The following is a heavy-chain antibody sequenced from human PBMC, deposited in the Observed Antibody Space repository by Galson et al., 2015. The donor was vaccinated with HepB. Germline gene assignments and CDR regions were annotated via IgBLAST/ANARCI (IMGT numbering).Heavy chain of an antibody. J-gene: IGHJ2*01. CDR1: FSSYG. CDR2: ISSYSAYT. Sequence: FSSYGMHWVRQAPGKGLEWVSTISSYSAYTYYADSFKGRFTISRDHSTNTLHLQMDSPSDEDTAVYYCAKAGPYDGGNWVWYFDLWGRGTLVTVSS. D-gene: IGHD4-23*01. CDR3: AKAGPYDGGNWVWYFDL. V-gene: IGHV3-23*01.